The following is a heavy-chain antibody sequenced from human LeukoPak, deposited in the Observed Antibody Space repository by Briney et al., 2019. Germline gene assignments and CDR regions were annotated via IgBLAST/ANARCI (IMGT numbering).Heavy chain of an antibody. V-gene: IGHV1-2*02. Sequence: ASVKVSCKASGYTFTGYFMHWVRQAPGQGLEWMGWINPNSGGTNYAQKFQDRVTMTRDTSNSTAYMELSRLRSDDTAVYYCARGGLQTWYYYMDVWGKGTAVTVSS. J-gene: IGHJ6*03. CDR3: ARGGLQTWYYYMDV. D-gene: IGHD2-15*01. CDR1: GYTFTGYF. CDR2: INPNSGGT.